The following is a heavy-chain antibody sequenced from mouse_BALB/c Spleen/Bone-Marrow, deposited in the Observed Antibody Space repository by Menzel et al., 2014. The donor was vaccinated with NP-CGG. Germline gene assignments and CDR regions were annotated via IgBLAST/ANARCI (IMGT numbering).Heavy chain of an antibody. D-gene: IGHD2-3*01. CDR1: GFDFSRYW. CDR3: ARRGYDGYWYFDV. Sequence: EVKLVESGGGLVQPGGSLKLSCAASGFDFSRYWMSWVRQAPGKGLEWIGEINPDSSTINYTPSLKDKFIISRDNAKNTLYLQMSKVRSEDTALYYCARRGYDGYWYFDVWGAGTTVTVSS. J-gene: IGHJ1*01. CDR2: INPDSSTI. V-gene: IGHV4-1*02.